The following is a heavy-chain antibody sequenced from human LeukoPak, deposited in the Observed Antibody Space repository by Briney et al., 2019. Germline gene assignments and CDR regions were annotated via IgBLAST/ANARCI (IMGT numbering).Heavy chain of an antibody. V-gene: IGHV1-69*10. J-gene: IGHJ4*02. CDR2: IIPILGIA. CDR3: ASTTQIGGTVVTTD. D-gene: IGHD4-23*01. Sequence: SVTVSCKASGGTFSSYAISWVRQAPGQGLEWMGGIIPILGIANYAQKFQGRVTITADESTSTAYMELSSLRSEDTAVYYCASTTQIGGTVVTTDWGQGTLVTVSS. CDR1: GGTFSSYA.